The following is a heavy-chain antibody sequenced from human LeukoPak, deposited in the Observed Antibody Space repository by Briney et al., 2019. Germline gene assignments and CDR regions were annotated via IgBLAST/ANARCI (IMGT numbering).Heavy chain of an antibody. D-gene: IGHD2-2*03. CDR2: IRSTPDGGAT. CDR3: ATDLHFGYCTATSCANY. V-gene: IGHV3-15*01. J-gene: IGHJ4*02. Sequence: PGGSLGLSCAASGFTFISSWMTWVRQAPGKELEWVGRIRSTPDGGATDYAAPVKGRFTISRDDSKNTLYLQMSSLRTEDTAVYYCATDLHFGYCTATSCANYWGQGTLVTVSS. CDR1: GFTFISSW.